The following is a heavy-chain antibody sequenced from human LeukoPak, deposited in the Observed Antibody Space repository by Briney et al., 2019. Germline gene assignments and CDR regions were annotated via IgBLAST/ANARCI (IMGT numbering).Heavy chain of an antibody. J-gene: IGHJ4*02. V-gene: IGHV3-53*01. CDR1: GFTVSTSY. CDR2: IYGGGST. D-gene: IGHD6-25*01. Sequence: GGSLRLSCAASGFTVSTSYMNWVRQAPGKGLEWVSVIYGGGSTYYSDSVRGRFTISRDNSKNTLYLQMNSLRAEDTAVYFCARGYSSGWPDFWGQGTLVTVSS. CDR3: ARGYSSGWPDF.